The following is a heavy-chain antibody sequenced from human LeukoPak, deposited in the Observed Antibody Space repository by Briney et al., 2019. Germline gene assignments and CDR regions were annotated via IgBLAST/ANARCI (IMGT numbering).Heavy chain of an antibody. CDR1: GGSFSGYY. J-gene: IGHJ4*02. CDR3: ARDETTPLPGAY. CDR2: INRSGST. Sequence: SETLSLTCAVYGGSFSGYYWNWIRQPPGKGLEWIGEINRSGSTHYNPSLKSRVTMSVDTSKNQFSMKLSSVTAADTAVYYCARDETTPLPGAYWGQGTLVTVSS. D-gene: IGHD4-17*01. V-gene: IGHV4-34*01.